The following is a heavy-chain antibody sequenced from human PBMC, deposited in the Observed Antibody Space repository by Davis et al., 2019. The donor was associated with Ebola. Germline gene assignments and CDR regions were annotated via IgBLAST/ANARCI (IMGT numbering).Heavy chain of an antibody. CDR1: GFTFSSYS. J-gene: IGHJ6*02. D-gene: IGHD5-24*01. CDR2: ISSSSSYI. V-gene: IGHV3-21*01. CDR3: AREGGYNFYYYGMDV. Sequence: GGSLRLSCAASGFTFSSYSMNWVRQAPGKGLEWVSSISSSSSYIYYADSVKGRFTISRDNSKNTLYLQMNSLRAEDTAVYYCAREGGYNFYYYGMDVWGQGTTVTVSS.